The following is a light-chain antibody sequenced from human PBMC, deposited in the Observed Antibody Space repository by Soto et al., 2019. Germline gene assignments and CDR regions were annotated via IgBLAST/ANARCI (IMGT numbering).Light chain of an antibody. V-gene: IGKV3-15*01. J-gene: IGKJ1*01. Sequence: EIVMTQSPATLSVSPGDTATLSCRASQSVSTTVAWYQQKSGQAPRLLIYYASTSATGVSARFSGSGSGTDFTLTITSLQSEDFGVYYCQQYKDWPTTFGQGTKVEIK. CDR1: QSVSTT. CDR3: QQYKDWPTT. CDR2: YAS.